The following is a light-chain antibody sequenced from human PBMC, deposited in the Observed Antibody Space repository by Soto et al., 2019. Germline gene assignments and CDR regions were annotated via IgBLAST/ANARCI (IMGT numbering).Light chain of an antibody. CDR1: SSDVGLYDY. CDR2: EVN. Sequence: QSVLTQPPSASGSAGQSVTISCAGTSSDVGLYDYVSWYQQHPAKAPKLLIYEVNKRPSGVPDRFSGSKSGNTASLTVSGLQAEDEAHYYCSAYAGSNAVVFGGGTKVTVL. CDR3: SAYAGSNAVV. J-gene: IGLJ2*01. V-gene: IGLV2-8*01.